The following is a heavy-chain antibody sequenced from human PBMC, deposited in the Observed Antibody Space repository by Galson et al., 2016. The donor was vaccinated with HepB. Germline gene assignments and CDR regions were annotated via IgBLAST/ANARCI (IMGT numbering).Heavy chain of an antibody. CDR2: VNAANGNT. D-gene: IGHD3-10*01. CDR3: ARDRFTIVASGPPLDD. Sequence: SVKVSCKASGYTFTNYAVHWVRQAPGQRLEWMGWVNAANGNTKYSQKFQGRVTISRDTSASTVYMELNSLRSDDTAMYYCARDRFTIVASGPPLDDWGQGTLVTVSS. J-gene: IGHJ4*02. CDR1: GYTFTNYA. V-gene: IGHV1-3*01.